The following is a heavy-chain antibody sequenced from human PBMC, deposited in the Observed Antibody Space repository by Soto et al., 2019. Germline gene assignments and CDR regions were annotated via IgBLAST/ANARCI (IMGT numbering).Heavy chain of an antibody. CDR2: IIPVFGTT. Sequence: QMQLVQSGPEVKKPGSSVKVSCKASGDSFGSYAVSWVRQAPGQGLEWMGAIIPVFGTTNYTQKVQGRVTITAYDSTTTAYMELSSLRSDATAVYYCAREPFGRFDPWGQGTLVTVSS. D-gene: IGHD3-10*01. CDR1: GDSFGSYA. V-gene: IGHV1-69*01. J-gene: IGHJ5*02. CDR3: AREPFGRFDP.